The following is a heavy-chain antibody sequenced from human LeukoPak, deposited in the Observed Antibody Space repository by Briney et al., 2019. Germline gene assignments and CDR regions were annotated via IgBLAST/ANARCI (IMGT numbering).Heavy chain of an antibody. Sequence: GGSLRLSCAASGNYWMHWVRQAPGKGLVWVSHINSDGSWTGYADSVKGRFTISKDNAKNTVYLQMNNLRAEDTAVYYCVSFYETNWGRGTLVTVTS. CDR1: GNYW. V-gene: IGHV3-74*01. D-gene: IGHD2-2*01. CDR2: INSDGSWT. CDR3: VSFYETN. J-gene: IGHJ4*02.